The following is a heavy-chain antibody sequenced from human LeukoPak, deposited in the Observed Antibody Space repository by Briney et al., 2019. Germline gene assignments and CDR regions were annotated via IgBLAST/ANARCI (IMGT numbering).Heavy chain of an antibody. CDR2: ISHDEKNK. Sequence: ARSLRLSCTASGFSFSGYAMYWVRRTPRKGLERVAVISHDEKNKFYADSVKDRFTTSRDNSKNTLFLQMNSLRAEDTAFYYCATTFRGVIITRLDYWGQGDLVTVSS. D-gene: IGHD3-10*01. J-gene: IGHJ4*02. CDR3: ATTFRGVIITRLDY. CDR1: GFSFSGYA. V-gene: IGHV3-30*04.